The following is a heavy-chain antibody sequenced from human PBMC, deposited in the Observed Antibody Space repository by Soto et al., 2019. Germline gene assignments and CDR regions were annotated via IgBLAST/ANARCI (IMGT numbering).Heavy chain of an antibody. Sequence: GGSLRLSCAASGFTFNSYAMNWVRQAPGKGLEWVAEISGSGIITYYAPSVKGRFTISSDSSKNTLYLQMNSLRAEDTAVYYCAKDRSGGITAFDYWGQGTLVTVSS. CDR1: GFTFNSYA. D-gene: IGHD3-10*01. V-gene: IGHV3-23*01. J-gene: IGHJ4*02. CDR3: AKDRSGGITAFDY. CDR2: ISGSGIIT.